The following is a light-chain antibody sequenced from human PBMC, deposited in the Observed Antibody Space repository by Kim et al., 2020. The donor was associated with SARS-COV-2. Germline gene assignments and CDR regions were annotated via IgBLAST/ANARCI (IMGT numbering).Light chain of an antibody. Sequence: DIQMTQSPSTLSASVGDRVTITCRASQTISNWLGWYQQKPGKAPKLLIYTTSHLETGVPSRFSGSGSGTEFTLTISSLQPDDFATYYCRHYDSYSPWTFGQGTKVDIK. CDR3: RHYDSYSPWT. CDR1: QTISNW. CDR2: TTS. V-gene: IGKV1-5*03. J-gene: IGKJ1*01.